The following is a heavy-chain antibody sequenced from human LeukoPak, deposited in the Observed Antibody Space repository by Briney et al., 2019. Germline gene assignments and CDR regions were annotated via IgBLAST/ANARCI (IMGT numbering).Heavy chain of an antibody. CDR1: GYTFTSYD. Sequence: ASVKVSCKASGYTFTSYDINWVRQATGQGLEWMGWMNPNSGNTGYAQKFQGRVTMTRNTSIGTAYMELSSLRSEDTAVYYCASSPIVVVPAAMSYYYYGMDVWGQGTTVTVSS. CDR2: MNPNSGNT. V-gene: IGHV1-8*01. D-gene: IGHD2-2*01. J-gene: IGHJ6*02. CDR3: ASSPIVVVPAAMSYYYYGMDV.